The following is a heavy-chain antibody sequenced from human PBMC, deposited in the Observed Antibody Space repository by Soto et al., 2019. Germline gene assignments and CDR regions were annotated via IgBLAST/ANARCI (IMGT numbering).Heavy chain of an antibody. CDR1: AGTFNSYA. V-gene: IGHV1-69*01. D-gene: IGHD3-9*01. J-gene: IGHJ3*01. CDR2: IIPIFGTT. Sequence: QVQLVQSGAEVKKPGSSVKVSCKASAGTFNSYAIAWVRQAPGQGLMWMGGIIPIFGTTNYAQKFQGRVTSTADVSTSTVYIELSSLRPEDTAVYYCAPTSLSPSDMLTGYFPPGIPFDVWGQGTMFPSSS. CDR3: APTSLSPSDMLTGYFPPGIPFDV.